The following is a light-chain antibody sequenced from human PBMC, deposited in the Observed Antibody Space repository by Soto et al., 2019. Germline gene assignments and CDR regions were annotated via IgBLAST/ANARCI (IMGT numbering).Light chain of an antibody. CDR3: CSYAGSYV. J-gene: IGLJ1*01. V-gene: IGLV2-11*01. CDR2: DVS. CDR1: SSDVGGYNY. Sequence: QSSLTQPRSVYGSPGQSVTISCTGTSSDVGGYNYVSWYQQHPGKAPRLMIYDVSKRPSGVPDRFSGSQSGNTASLTISGLQAEDEADYYCCSYAGSYVFGPGTKVTVL.